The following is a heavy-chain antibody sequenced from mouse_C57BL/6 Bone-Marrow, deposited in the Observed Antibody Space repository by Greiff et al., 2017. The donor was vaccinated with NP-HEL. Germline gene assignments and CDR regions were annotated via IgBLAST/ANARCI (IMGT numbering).Heavy chain of an antibody. CDR2: ISNLAYSI. Sequence: EVKVVESGGGLVQPGGSLKLSCAASGFTFSDYGMAWVRQAPRKGPEWVAFISNLAYSIYYADTVTGRFTISRENAKNTLYLEMSSLRSEDTAMYYCARRGLLRFYWYSDVWGTGTTVTVSS. CDR1: GFTFSDYG. D-gene: IGHD1-1*01. J-gene: IGHJ1*03. V-gene: IGHV5-15*01. CDR3: ARRGLLRFYWYSDV.